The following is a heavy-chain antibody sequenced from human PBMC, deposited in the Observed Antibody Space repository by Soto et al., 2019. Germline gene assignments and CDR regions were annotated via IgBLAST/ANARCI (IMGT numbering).Heavy chain of an antibody. CDR1: GGSISSSSYY. CDR2: IYYSGST. V-gene: IGHV4-39*01. J-gene: IGHJ4*02. D-gene: IGHD2-2*02. CDR3: ARHDCSSTSCYMIDY. Sequence: PSETLSLTCTVSGGSISSSSYYWGWIRQPPGKGLEWIGSIYYSGSTYYNPSLKSRVTISVDTSKNQFPLKLSSVTAADTAVYYCARHDCSSTSCYMIDYWGQGTLVTVSS.